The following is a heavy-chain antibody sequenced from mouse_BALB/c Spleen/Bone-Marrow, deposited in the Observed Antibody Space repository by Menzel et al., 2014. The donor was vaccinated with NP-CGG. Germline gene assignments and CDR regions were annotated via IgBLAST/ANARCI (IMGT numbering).Heavy chain of an antibody. CDR1: GFTFSSFG. D-gene: IGHD4-1*01. V-gene: IGHV5-17*02. CDR2: ISSGSSTI. Sequence: EVKLMESGGGLVQPGGSRKLSCAASGFTFSSFGMHWVRQAPEKGLEWVAYISSGSSTIFYADTVKGRFTVSRDNPKNTLFLQMTSLRSEDTATDYCTRGGNWDDFDYWGQGTTLTVSS. J-gene: IGHJ2*01. CDR3: TRGGNWDDFDY.